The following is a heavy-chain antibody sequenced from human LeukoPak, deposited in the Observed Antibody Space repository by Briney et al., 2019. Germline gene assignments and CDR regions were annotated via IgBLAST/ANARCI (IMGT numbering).Heavy chain of an antibody. CDR2: ISTSGRTI. Sequence: PGESLRLSCAASGFTFSSYEMNWVRQAPGKGLEWVSYISTSGRTIYYADSVKGRFTISRDNAKNSLYLQMNSLRAEDTAVYYCAEFDSSGYYYDYWGQGTLVTVSS. D-gene: IGHD3-22*01. CDR1: GFTFSSYE. V-gene: IGHV3-48*03. CDR3: AEFDSSGYYYDY. J-gene: IGHJ4*02.